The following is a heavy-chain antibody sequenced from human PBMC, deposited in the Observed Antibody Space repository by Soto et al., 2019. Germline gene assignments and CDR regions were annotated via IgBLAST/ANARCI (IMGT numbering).Heavy chain of an antibody. CDR1: VFTFTSNA. D-gene: IGHD1-20*01. CDR3: AKGHYNWNLPGWFDP. J-gene: IGHJ5*02. V-gene: IGHV3-23*01. CDR2: VSSSGDRT. Sequence: GWSLRLACASSVFTFTSNAMRWVRQGPGKGLEWVSGVSSSGDRTYYTDSVKGRFTIARDNSKNTLYLQMDSLRAEDTATYYCAKGHYNWNLPGWFDPWGQGTLVTVSS.